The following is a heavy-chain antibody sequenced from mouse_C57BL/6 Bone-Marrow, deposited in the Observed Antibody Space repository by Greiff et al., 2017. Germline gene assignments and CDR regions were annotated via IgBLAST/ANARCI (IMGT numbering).Heavy chain of an antibody. CDR2: IDPENGDT. J-gene: IGHJ2*01. CDR1: GFNIKDDY. Sequence: EVKLMEPGAELVRPGASVKLSCTASGFNIKDDYMHWVKQRPEQGLEWIGWIDPENGDTEYASKFQGKATITADTSSNTAYLQRSSLTSEDAAVYYCATLARFDYWGQGTTLTVSS. CDR3: ATLARFDY. V-gene: IGHV14-4*01.